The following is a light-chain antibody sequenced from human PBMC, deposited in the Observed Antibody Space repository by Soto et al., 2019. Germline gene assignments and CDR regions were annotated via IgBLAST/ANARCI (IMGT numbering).Light chain of an antibody. Sequence: ETVLTQSPATLSLSPGERATLSCRASQSVSSYLAWYQQKPGQAPRLLIYDASNRATGIPARFSGGGSGTDFTLTISSLEPEDFAVYYCQQRSNWPITFGQGTRLEIK. CDR1: QSVSSY. CDR3: QQRSNWPIT. V-gene: IGKV3-11*01. CDR2: DAS. J-gene: IGKJ5*01.